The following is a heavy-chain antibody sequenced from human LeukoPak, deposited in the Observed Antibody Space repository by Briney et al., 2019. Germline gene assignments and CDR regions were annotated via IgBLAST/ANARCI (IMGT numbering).Heavy chain of an antibody. Sequence: GGSLRLSCAASGFTFSSYTMSWVRQAPGKGLEWVSAISGSGGSTYYADSVKGRFTISRDNSKNTMYLQMNSLRAEDTAVYYCAKRIQSAMAMGYWGQGTLVTVSS. CDR1: GFTFSSYT. D-gene: IGHD5-18*01. CDR3: AKRIQSAMAMGY. V-gene: IGHV3-23*01. CDR2: ISGSGGST. J-gene: IGHJ4*02.